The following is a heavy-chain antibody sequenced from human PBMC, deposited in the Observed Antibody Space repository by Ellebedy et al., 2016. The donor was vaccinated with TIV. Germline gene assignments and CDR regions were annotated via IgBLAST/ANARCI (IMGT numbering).Heavy chain of an antibody. CDR2: ISAYNGNT. Sequence: AASVKVSCKASGYTFTRYGVSWVRQAPGQGLEWMGWISAYNGNTNYAQKLQGRVPMTTDAVTSTAYMELRSLRSDDTAVYYCARDVRQPTAGFDYWGQGTLVTVSS. V-gene: IGHV1-18*04. D-gene: IGHD1-14*01. CDR1: GYTFTRYG. CDR3: ARDVRQPTAGFDY. J-gene: IGHJ4*02.